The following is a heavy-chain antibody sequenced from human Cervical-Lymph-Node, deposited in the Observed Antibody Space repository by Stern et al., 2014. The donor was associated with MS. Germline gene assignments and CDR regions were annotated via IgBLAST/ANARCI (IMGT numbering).Heavy chain of an antibody. D-gene: IGHD1-26*01. V-gene: IGHV4-31*03. Sequence: QVQLVESGPGLVKPSQTLSLTCTVSGGSISSDDYYWSWIRQHPGKGLEWIGYIYYSGSTYYNPSLKSRVTISVDTSKSQFSLKLSSVTAADTAVYYCARDGPQVGAGSFDIWGQGTMDTVSS. CDR3: ARDGPQVGAGSFDI. J-gene: IGHJ3*02. CDR2: IYYSGST. CDR1: GGSISSDDYY.